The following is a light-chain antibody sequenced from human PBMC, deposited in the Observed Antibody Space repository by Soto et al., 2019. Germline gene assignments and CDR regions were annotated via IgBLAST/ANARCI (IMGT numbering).Light chain of an antibody. V-gene: IGKV3-20*01. CDR3: QQYDSSPST. Sequence: EIVLTQSPGTLSLSPGERATLSCRASQSVSSSFLAWYQQKPGQAPRLLIYGASSRATGILDRFSGSGSATDFTLTISRREPEDFAVYYCQQYDSSPSTFGPGTKVDIK. J-gene: IGKJ3*01. CDR2: GAS. CDR1: QSVSSSF.